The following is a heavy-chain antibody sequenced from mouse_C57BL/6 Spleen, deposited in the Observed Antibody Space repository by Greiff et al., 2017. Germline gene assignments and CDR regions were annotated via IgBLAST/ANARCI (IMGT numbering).Heavy chain of an antibody. D-gene: IGHD5-1*01. CDR3: AREYPFAY. V-gene: IGHV1-4*01. CDR1: GYTFTSYT. CDR2: INPSSGYT. J-gene: IGHJ3*01. Sequence: QVQLQQSGAELARPGASVKMSCTASGYTFTSYTMHWVEQRPGQGLEWIGYINPSSGYTKYKQKFKDKATLTAEKTTSTAYMQLSSLTSEDSADYYCAREYPFAYWGQATLVTVSA.